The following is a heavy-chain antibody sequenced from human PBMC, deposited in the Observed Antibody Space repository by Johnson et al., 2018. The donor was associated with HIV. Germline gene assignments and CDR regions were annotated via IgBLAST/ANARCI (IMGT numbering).Heavy chain of an antibody. D-gene: IGHD3-22*01. CDR2: IRYDGDIT. CDR1: GFTFRNYG. Sequence: QVQLVESGGGVVQPGGSLRLSCAASGFTFRNYGMHWVRQAPGKGLEWVAFIRYDGDITYYVDSVKGRFTSSRDNSKNTLHLQMNSLRTEDTAMYYCAKGQSSGYPKDAFDIWGRGTIVTISS. V-gene: IGHV3-30*02. CDR3: AKGQSSGYPKDAFDI. J-gene: IGHJ3*02.